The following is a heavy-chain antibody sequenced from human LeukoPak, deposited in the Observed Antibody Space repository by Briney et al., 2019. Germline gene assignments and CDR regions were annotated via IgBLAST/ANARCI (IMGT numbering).Heavy chain of an antibody. CDR2: ISSSSSYI. CDR1: GFTFSSYS. D-gene: IGHD3-22*01. CDR3: ARANYYDSSGYPLYFDY. J-gene: IGHJ4*02. V-gene: IGHV3-21*01. Sequence: GGSLRLSCAASGFTFSSYSMNWVRQAPGKGLEWVSSISSSSSYIYYADSVKGRFTISRDNAKNTLYLQMNSLRAEDTAVYYCARANYYDSSGYPLYFDYWGQGTLVTVSS.